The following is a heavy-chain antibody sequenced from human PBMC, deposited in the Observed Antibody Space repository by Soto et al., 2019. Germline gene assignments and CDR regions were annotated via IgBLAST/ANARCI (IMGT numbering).Heavy chain of an antibody. CDR1: GFTFSSYG. V-gene: IGHV3-33*01. J-gene: IGHJ6*02. CDR2: IWYDGSNK. D-gene: IGHD3-10*01. CDR3: ARDFSYGSGFTYYYYGMDV. Sequence: PGWSLRLSCAASGFTFSSYGMHWVRQAPGKGLEWVAVIWYDGSNKYYADSVKGRFTISRDNSKNALYLQMNSLRAEDTAVYYCARDFSYGSGFTYYYYGMDVWGQGTTVTVSS.